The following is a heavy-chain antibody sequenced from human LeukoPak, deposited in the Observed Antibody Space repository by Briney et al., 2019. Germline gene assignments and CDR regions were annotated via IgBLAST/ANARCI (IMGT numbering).Heavy chain of an antibody. CDR2: IYYSGST. CDR1: GGSISSGGYY. J-gene: IGHJ3*02. CDR3: ARAGIVATAGDAFDI. V-gene: IGHV4-31*03. Sequence: PSETLSLTCTVSGGSISSGGYYWSWIRQHPGKGLEWIGYIYYSGSTYYNPSLKSRVTISVDTSKNQFSLKLSSVTAADTAVYYCARAGIVATAGDAFDIWGQGTMVTVSS. D-gene: IGHD5-12*01.